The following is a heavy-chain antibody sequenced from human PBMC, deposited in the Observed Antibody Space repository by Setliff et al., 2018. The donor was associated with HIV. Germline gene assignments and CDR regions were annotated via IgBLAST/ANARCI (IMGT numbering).Heavy chain of an antibody. Sequence: ETLSLTCDVSGVSISSSSYFWGWILQPPFNGLEWIFSFHSLLSTSYTPSLISRVTLSVYTSKNQFSLKLTSVTAADTAVYYCARPLTTSYNFWGDAFDIWGQGTGGNVS. D-gene: IGHD3-3*01. CDR3: ARPLTTSYNFWGDAFDI. J-gene: IGHJ3*02. CDR1: GVSISSSSYF. CDR2: FHSLLST. V-gene: IGHV4-39*01.